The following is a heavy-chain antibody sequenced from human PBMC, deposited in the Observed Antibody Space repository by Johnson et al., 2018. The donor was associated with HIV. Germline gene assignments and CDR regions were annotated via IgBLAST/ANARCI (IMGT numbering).Heavy chain of an antibody. CDR3: ASRPGGDFCSGGSCRPNPYDGFDI. J-gene: IGHJ3*02. CDR1: GFTFSSYW. D-gene: IGHD2-15*01. V-gene: IGHV3-7*01. Sequence: VQLVESGGGLVQPGGSLRLSCAASGFTFSSYWMSWVRQAPGKGLEWVANIKQDGSEKYYVDSVKGRFTISRDNAKDSLYLQMNSLRAEDTAVYYCASRPGGDFCSGGSCRPNPYDGFDIWGQGTMVTVSS. CDR2: IKQDGSEK.